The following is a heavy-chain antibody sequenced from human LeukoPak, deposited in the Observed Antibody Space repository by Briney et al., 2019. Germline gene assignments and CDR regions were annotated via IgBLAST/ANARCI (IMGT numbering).Heavy chain of an antibody. CDR3: ARGHYGFWSGYYDY. V-gene: IGHV4-59*01. CDR2: IYYSGST. J-gene: IGHJ4*02. CDR1: GGSISSYY. D-gene: IGHD3-3*01. Sequence: SETLSLTCTVSGGSISSYYWSWIRQPPGKGLEWIGYIYYSGSTNYYPSLKSRVTISVDTSKNHFSLKLSSVTAADAAVYYWARGHYGFWSGYYDYWGQGTLVTVSS.